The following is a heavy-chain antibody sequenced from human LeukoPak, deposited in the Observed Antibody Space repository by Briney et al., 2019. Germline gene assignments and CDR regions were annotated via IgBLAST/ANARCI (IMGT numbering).Heavy chain of an antibody. J-gene: IGHJ4*02. V-gene: IGHV4-30-4*02. Sequence: SETLSLTCTVSGGSISSGDYYWSWIRQPPGKGLEWIGYIYYSGSTYYNPSLKSRVTISLDTSKNQFSLKLNSVTAADTAVFYCARRLTRPERFDSWGQGTLVTVSS. D-gene: IGHD3-9*01. CDR2: IYYSGST. CDR1: GGSISSGDYY. CDR3: ARRLTRPERFDS.